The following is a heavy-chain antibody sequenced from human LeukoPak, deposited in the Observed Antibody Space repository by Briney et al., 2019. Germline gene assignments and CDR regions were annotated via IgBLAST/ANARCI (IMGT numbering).Heavy chain of an antibody. V-gene: IGHV4-39*07. CDR2: IYYSGST. J-gene: IGHJ4*02. CDR1: GGSISSSSYY. Sequence: SETLSLTCTVSGGSISSSSYYWGWIRQPPGKGLEWIGSIYYSGSTYYNPSLKSRVTISVDTSKNQFSLKLSSVTAADTAVYYCARACSGGSCYGHWGQGTLVTVSS. CDR3: ARACSGGSCYGH. D-gene: IGHD2-15*01.